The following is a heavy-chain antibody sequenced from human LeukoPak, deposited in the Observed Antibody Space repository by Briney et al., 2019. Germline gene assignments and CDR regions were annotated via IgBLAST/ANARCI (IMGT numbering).Heavy chain of an antibody. CDR1: GGSLSSYY. Sequence: SSETLSLTCTVSGGSLSSYYWSWIRQPPGKGLEWIGYTYYSGSTNYNPSLKSRVTISGDTSKNQFSLKLSSVTAADTAVYYCVRVLEYSSSSGYYYMDVWGKGTTVTVSS. J-gene: IGHJ6*03. V-gene: IGHV4-59*01. CDR3: VRVLEYSSSSGYYYMDV. D-gene: IGHD6-6*01. CDR2: TYYSGST.